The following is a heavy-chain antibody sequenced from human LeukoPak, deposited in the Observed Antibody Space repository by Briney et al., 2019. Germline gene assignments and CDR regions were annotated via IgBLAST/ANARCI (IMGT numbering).Heavy chain of an antibody. D-gene: IGHD6-19*01. CDR1: GFTFSNAW. J-gene: IGHJ4*02. CDR2: IYSGGST. V-gene: IGHV3-66*01. CDR3: ARTGYSSGWFDY. Sequence: PGGSLRLSCAASGFTFSNAWMSWVRQAPGKGLEWVSVIYSGGSTNYADSVKGRFTISRDNSKNTPYLQMNSLSAEDTAVYYCARTGYSSGWFDYWGQGTLVTVSS.